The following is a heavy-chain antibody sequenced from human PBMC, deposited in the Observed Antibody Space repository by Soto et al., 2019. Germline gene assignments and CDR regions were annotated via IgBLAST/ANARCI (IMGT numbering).Heavy chain of an antibody. J-gene: IGHJ4*02. D-gene: IGHD3-9*01. V-gene: IGHV4-38-2*01. CDR1: GYSISSGYY. Sequence: SETLSLTCAVSGYSISSGYYWGWIRQPPGKGLEWIGSIYHSGSTYYNPSLKSRVTISVDTSKNQFSLKLSSVTAADTAVYYCARSNYDILTGYLYHLDYWGQGTLVTVSS. CDR3: ARSNYDILTGYLYHLDY. CDR2: IYHSGST.